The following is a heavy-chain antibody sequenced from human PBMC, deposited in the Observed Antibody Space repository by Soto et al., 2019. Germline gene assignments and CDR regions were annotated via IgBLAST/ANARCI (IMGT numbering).Heavy chain of an antibody. CDR2: IYYSGST. V-gene: IGHV4-59*01. CDR3: ARESCSGGSCYSIYYFDY. J-gene: IGHJ4*02. CDR1: GGSISSYY. D-gene: IGHD2-15*01. Sequence: PSETLSLTCTVSGGSISSYYWSWIRQPPGKGLEWIGYIYYSGSTNYNPSLKSRVTISVDTSKNQFSLKLSSVTAADTAVYYCARESCSGGSCYSIYYFDYWGQGTLVTVSS.